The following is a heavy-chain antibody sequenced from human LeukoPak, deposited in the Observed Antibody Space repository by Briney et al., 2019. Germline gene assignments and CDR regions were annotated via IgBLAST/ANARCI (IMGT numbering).Heavy chain of an antibody. CDR1: GFTFSSYE. CDR3: ARSRYSSGRGAFDY. D-gene: IGHD6-19*01. Sequence: PGGSLRLSCAASGFTFSSYEMNWVRQAPGKGLEWVSYISSSGSTIYYADSVKGRFTISRDNAKNSLYLQMNSLRAEDTAVYYCARSRYSSGRGAFDYWGQGTLVTVSS. V-gene: IGHV3-48*03. J-gene: IGHJ4*02. CDR2: ISSSGSTI.